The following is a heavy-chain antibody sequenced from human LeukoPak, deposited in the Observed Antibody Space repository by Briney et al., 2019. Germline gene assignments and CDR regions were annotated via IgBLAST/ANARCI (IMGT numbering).Heavy chain of an antibody. CDR2: INHSGST. V-gene: IGHV4-34*01. CDR1: GGSFSGYY. Sequence: SETLSLTCAVYGGSFSGYYWSWIRQPPGKGLEWIGEINHSGSTNYNPSLKSRVTISVDTSKNQFSLKLSSVTAADTAVYYCARVRSCCGGDCYSGPSDYWGQGTLVTVSS. J-gene: IGHJ4*02. CDR3: ARVRSCCGGDCYSGPSDY. D-gene: IGHD2-21*02.